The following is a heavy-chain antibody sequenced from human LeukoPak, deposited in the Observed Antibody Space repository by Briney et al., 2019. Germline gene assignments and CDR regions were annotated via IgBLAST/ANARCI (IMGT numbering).Heavy chain of an antibody. J-gene: IGHJ4*02. D-gene: IGHD5-18*01. Sequence: SETLSLTCTVSGASISSYYWSWIRQPPGKGLEWIGYIYYSGSTNHNPSLKSRVTISVDTSKSQFSLRLSSVTAADTAIYYCATSCGNSYGCYFDYWGQGTLVTVSS. CDR1: GASISSYY. CDR2: IYYSGST. CDR3: ATSCGNSYGCYFDY. V-gene: IGHV4-59*08.